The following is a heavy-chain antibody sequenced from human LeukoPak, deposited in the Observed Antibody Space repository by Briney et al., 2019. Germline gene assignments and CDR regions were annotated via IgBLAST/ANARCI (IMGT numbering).Heavy chain of an antibody. CDR2: FYYSGST. J-gene: IGHJ5*02. Sequence: SETLSLTCAVSGGSISSYYWSWIRQPPGKGLEWIGYFYYSGSTNYNPSLKSRVTISVDTSKNQFSLKLSSVTAADTAVYYCARGVGCSGGSCPLGDWFDPWGQGTLVTVSS. D-gene: IGHD2-15*01. V-gene: IGHV4-59*01. CDR3: ARGVGCSGGSCPLGDWFDP. CDR1: GGSISSYY.